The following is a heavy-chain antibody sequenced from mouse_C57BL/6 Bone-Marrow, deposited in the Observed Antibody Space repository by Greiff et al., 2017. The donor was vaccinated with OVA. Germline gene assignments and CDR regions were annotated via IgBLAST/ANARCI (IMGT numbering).Heavy chain of an antibody. V-gene: IGHV5-2*01. CDR1: EYEFPSHD. CDR2: INSDGGST. CDR3: ARQGGYDVGDYYAMDY. D-gene: IGHD2-2*01. J-gene: IGHJ4*01. Sequence: DVHLVESGGGLVQPGESLKLSCESNEYEFPSHDMSWVRKTPEKRLELVAAINSDGGSTYYPDTMERRFIISRDNTKKTLYLQMSSLRSEDTALYYCARQGGYDVGDYYAMDYWGQGTSVTVSS.